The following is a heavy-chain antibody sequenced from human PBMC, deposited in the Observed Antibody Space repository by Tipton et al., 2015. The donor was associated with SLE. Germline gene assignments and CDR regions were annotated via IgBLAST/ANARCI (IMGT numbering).Heavy chain of an antibody. CDR3: ARGSSLAAFDI. CDR2: INHGGST. Sequence: TLSLTCAVYGGSFSGYYWSWIRQPPGKGLEWFGEINHGGSTNYNPSLKSRFTISVDTSKNQFSLKLRSVTAADTAVYYCARGSSLAAFDIWGQGTMVPVSS. J-gene: IGHJ3*02. CDR1: GGSFSGYY. V-gene: IGHV4-34*01.